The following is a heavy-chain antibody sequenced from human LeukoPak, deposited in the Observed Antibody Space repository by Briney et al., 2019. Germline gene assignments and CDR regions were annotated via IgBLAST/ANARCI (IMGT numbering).Heavy chain of an antibody. V-gene: IGHV1-2*04. CDR2: INPNIGGT. CDR1: GYTFTAYY. J-gene: IGHJ4*02. Sequence: GVSVKVSCKASGYTFTAYYIHWVRQAPGQGLEWMGWINPNIGGTNYAQKFQGWVTMTTDTSMSTAYMELSRLSSDDTAIYYCARESRNWCFEYCGQGTLVTVSS. D-gene: IGHD6-13*01. CDR3: ARESRNWCFEY.